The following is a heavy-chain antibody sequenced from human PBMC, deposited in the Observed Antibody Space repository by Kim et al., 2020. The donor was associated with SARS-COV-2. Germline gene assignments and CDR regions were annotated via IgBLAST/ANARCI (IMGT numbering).Heavy chain of an antibody. CDR3: AKEDNTGYSGGWCDY. Sequence: GGSLRLSCAASGFTFSSYGMPWVRQAPGKGLEWVAVIAYGRSNKYYAHSVKGRFTISRHNSKNTLYLQRNSLRAVDTAVYDCAKEDNTGYSGGWCDYWGQGTLVTVSS. CDR2: IAYGRSNK. J-gene: IGHJ4*02. D-gene: IGHD6-19*01. CDR1: GFTFSSYG. V-gene: IGHV3-30*18.